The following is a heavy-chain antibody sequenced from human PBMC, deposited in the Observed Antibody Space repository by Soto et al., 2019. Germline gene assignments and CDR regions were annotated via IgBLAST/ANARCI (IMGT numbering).Heavy chain of an antibody. CDR2: IYYSGST. Sequence: QVQLLESGPGLVKPSQTLSLTCTVSGGSISSGGYYWSWIRQHPGKGLEWIGYIYYSGSTYYNPSLKSRVTISVDTSKNQFSLKLSSVTAADTAVYYCARSATVTTPGASAFDIWGQGTMVTVSS. V-gene: IGHV4-31*03. D-gene: IGHD4-17*01. J-gene: IGHJ3*02. CDR3: ARSATVTTPGASAFDI. CDR1: GGSISSGGYY.